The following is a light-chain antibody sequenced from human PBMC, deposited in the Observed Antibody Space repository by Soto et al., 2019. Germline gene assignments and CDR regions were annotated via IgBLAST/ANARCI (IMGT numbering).Light chain of an antibody. CDR3: QQYNHWPPT. Sequence: EILLTQSPSTLSLSPGEGVTLSCSPSQSDTVNSLAWYQQKPGQAPRLLIYAASTRAAAVPDRFSGSGSGTEFTLTISSLQSEDFAVYYCQQYNHWPPTFGQGTKVDIK. CDR2: AAS. CDR1: QSDTVN. V-gene: IGKV3D-15*01. J-gene: IGKJ1*01.